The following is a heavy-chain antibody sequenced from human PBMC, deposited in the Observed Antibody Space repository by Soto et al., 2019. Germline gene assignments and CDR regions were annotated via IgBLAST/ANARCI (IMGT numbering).Heavy chain of an antibody. Sequence: PSETLSLTFALCASSILGGGYSWSWIRQPPGKGLEWIEYIYHSGSTYYNPSLKSRVTISVDRSKNQLSLKLSSVTDADTAVYYCARVPGPWGQGTLVTVSS. V-gene: IGHV4-30-2*01. CDR3: ARVPGP. CDR1: ASSILGGGYS. J-gene: IGHJ5*02. CDR2: IYHSGST.